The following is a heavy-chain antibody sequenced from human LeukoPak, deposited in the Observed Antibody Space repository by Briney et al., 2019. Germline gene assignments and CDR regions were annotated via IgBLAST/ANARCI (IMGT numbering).Heavy chain of an antibody. D-gene: IGHD4-17*01. CDR3: ARDPNGDYIGAFDFQR. Sequence: GGSLRLSCVGSGFTFSNYAMMWVRQTQGKRLEWVSAIGGSGTSKFYADSVKGRFTIFRDNFKNTVYLQMNNLRADDSAVYYCARDPNGDYIGAFDFQRWGLGTQVTVSS. V-gene: IGHV3-23*01. J-gene: IGHJ1*01. CDR1: GFTFSNYA. CDR2: IGGSGTSK.